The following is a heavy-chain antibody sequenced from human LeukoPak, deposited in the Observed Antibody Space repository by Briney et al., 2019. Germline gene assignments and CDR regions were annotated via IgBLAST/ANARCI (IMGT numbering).Heavy chain of an antibody. CDR2: IYTSGST. V-gene: IGHV4-4*07. CDR1: GGSISSYY. CDR3: AREGSSQLYYYYYYMDV. D-gene: IGHD6-6*01. J-gene: IGHJ6*03. Sequence: SETLSLTCTVSGGSISSYYWSWIRQPAGKGLEWIGRIYTSGSTNYNPSLKSRVTMSVDTSKNQFSLKLSSVTAADTAVYYCAREGSSQLYYYYYYMDVWGKGTTVTVSS.